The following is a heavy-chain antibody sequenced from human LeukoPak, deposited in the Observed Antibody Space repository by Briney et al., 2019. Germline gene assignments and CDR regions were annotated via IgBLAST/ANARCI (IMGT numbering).Heavy chain of an antibody. J-gene: IGHJ4*02. D-gene: IGHD2-15*01. V-gene: IGHV3-30*04. Sequence: GRSLRLSCAASGFTFSSYAMHWVRQAPGKGLEWVAVISYDGSNKYYADSVKGRFTISRDNSKNTLYLQMNSLRAEDTAVYYCARGVVVVVAASLDYWGQGTLVTASS. CDR3: ARGVVVVVAASLDY. CDR2: ISYDGSNK. CDR1: GFTFSSYA.